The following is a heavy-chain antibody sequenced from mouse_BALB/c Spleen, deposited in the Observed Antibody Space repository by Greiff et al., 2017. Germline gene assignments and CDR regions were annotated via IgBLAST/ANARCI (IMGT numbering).Heavy chain of an antibody. CDR3: ARGKLQAMDY. CDR1: GFSLTSYG. Sequence: QVQLQQSGPGLVQPSQSLSITCTVSGFSLTSYGVHWVRQPPGKGLEWLGVIWAGGSTNYNSALMSRLSISKDNSKSQVFLKMNSLQTDDTAMYYCARGKLQAMDYWGQGTSVTVSS. D-gene: IGHD1-1*01. CDR2: IWAGGST. V-gene: IGHV2-9*02. J-gene: IGHJ4*01.